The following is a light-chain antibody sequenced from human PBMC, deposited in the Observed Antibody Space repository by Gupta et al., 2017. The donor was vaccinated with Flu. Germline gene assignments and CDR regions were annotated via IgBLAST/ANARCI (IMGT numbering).Light chain of an antibody. J-gene: IGKJ2*02. CDR3: QQTDSDPWCI. V-gene: IGKV1-39*01. Sequence: SSLSASVGDSVTITCRASQSISRYLNWYKQKPGKAPKVLIYAAASWKGGVPSRFSGSGYGKDFTLTINSRQPEDFATYYCQQTDSDPWCIFGQGTKLEIK. CDR2: AAA. CDR1: QSISRY.